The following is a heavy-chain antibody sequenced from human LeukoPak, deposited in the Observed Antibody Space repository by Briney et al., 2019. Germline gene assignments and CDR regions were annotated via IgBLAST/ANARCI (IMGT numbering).Heavy chain of an antibody. CDR1: GFTFSSYA. V-gene: IGHV3-30*04. Sequence: GRSLRLSCAASGFTFSSYAMHWVRQAPGKGLEWVAVISYDGSNKYYADSVKGRFTISRDNSKNTLYLQMNSLRAEDTAVYYCTTERRNSWYGPWFDPWGQGTLVTVSS. CDR3: TTERRNSWYGPWFDP. CDR2: ISYDGSNK. D-gene: IGHD6-13*01. J-gene: IGHJ5*02.